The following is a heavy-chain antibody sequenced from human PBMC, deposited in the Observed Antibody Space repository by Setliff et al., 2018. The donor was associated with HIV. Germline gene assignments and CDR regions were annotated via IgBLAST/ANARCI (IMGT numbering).Heavy chain of an antibody. CDR3: ARRVLQDDTITRSNWLDP. J-gene: IGHJ5*02. CDR2: FYTNGDI. CDR1: GASISPYS. D-gene: IGHD2-15*01. Sequence: KASETLSLTCTVSGASISPYSWNWIRQPPGKGLEWIGYFYTNGDINYNPSFKSRVTMSADTSKNQFFLRLESVTAADTAVYYCARRVLQDDTITRSNWLDPWGQGTLVTVSS. V-gene: IGHV4-4*09.